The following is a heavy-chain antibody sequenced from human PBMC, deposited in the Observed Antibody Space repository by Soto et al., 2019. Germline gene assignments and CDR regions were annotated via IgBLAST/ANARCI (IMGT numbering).Heavy chain of an antibody. D-gene: IGHD1-26*01. CDR3: AREESIEMWARSVGAVFDY. V-gene: IGHV3-33*01. J-gene: IGHJ4*02. Sequence: GGSLRLSCAASGFTFSSYGMHGVRQAPGKGLEWVAVIWYDGSNKYYADSVKGRFTISRDNSKNTLYLQMNSLRAEDTAVYYCAREESIEMWARSVGAVFDYWGQGTLVTVSS. CDR1: GFTFSSYG. CDR2: IWYDGSNK.